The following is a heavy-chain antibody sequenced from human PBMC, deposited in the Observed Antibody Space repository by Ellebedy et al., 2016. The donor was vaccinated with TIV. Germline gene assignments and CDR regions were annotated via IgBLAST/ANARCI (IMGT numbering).Heavy chain of an antibody. CDR2: IGGRT. D-gene: IGHD3-22*01. Sequence: GESLKISXVASGFTFKNYAMNWVRQAPGKGLEWVSAIGGRTYYANSMKGRFTIFRDNSRNTLFLQMNSLRAEDTAVYYYAKADVGSFDSSGNFRTNFYYGMDVWGQGTTVTVSS. J-gene: IGHJ6*02. CDR1: GFTFKNYA. CDR3: AKADVGSFDSSGNFRTNFYYGMDV. V-gene: IGHV3-23*01.